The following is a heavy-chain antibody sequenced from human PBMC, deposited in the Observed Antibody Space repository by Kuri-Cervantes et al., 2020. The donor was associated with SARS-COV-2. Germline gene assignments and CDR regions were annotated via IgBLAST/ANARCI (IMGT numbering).Heavy chain of an antibody. CDR3: ARLLIVREGRDAFDI. CDR2: FDPEDGET. D-gene: IGHD3-22*01. V-gene: IGHV1-24*01. J-gene: IGHJ3*02. CDR1: GYTLTELS. Sequence: ASVKVSCKVSGYTLTELSMHWVRQAPGKGLEWMGGFDPEDGETIYAQKFQGRVTMTEDTSTDTAYMELSSLRSEDTAVYYCARLLIVREGRDAFDIWGQGTMVTVSS.